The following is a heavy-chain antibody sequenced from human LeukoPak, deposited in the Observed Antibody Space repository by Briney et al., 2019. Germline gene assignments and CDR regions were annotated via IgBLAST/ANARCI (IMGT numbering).Heavy chain of an antibody. CDR1: GGSISSSSYY. D-gene: IGHD5-18*01. V-gene: IGHV4-39*01. Sequence: SETLSLTCTVSGGSISSSSYYWGWIRQPPGKGLEWIGSIYYSGSTYYNPSLKSRVTISVDTSKNQFSLKLSSVTAADTAVYYCARQRGYSYGYDQFFDYWGQGTLVTVSS. CDR2: IYYSGST. CDR3: ARQRGYSYGYDQFFDY. J-gene: IGHJ4*02.